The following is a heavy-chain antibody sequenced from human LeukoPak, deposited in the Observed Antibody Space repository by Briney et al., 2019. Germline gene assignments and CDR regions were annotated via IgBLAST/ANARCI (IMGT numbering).Heavy chain of an antibody. J-gene: IGHJ4*02. CDR1: GYSIRSGDY. Sequence: PSETLSLTCAVSGYSIRSGDYWGWIRPSPGKGLEWIGSIYHSGSTHYNPSLKRRVTISVDTSKNQFSLMLSSVTAADTAVYYCARNRSLTTTPGFDHWGQGTLVTVSS. CDR3: ARNRSLTTTPGFDH. D-gene: IGHD4-11*01. V-gene: IGHV4-38-2*01. CDR2: IYHSGST.